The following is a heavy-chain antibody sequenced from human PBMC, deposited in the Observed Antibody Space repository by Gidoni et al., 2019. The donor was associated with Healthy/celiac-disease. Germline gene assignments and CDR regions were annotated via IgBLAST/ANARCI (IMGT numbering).Heavy chain of an antibody. V-gene: IGHV3-49*04. Sequence: EVQLVESGGGLVQPGRSLRLSCTASGFTFGDSAMSWVRQAPGKGLEWVGFIRSKAYGGTTEYAASVKGRFTISRDDSKSIAYLQMNSLKTEDTAVYYCTRALAVAGLYLYYFDYWGQGTLVTVSS. D-gene: IGHD6-19*01. CDR1: GFTFGDSA. CDR3: TRALAVAGLYLYYFDY. CDR2: IRSKAYGGTT. J-gene: IGHJ4*02.